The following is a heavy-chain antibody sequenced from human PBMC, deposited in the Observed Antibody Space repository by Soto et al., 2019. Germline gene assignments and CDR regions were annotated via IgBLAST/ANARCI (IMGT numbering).Heavy chain of an antibody. CDR1: GFTFSSYG. V-gene: IGHV3-30*18. CDR2: ISYDGSNE. Sequence: QVQLVESGGGVVQPGRSLRLSCAVSGFTFSSYGMHWVRQAPGKGLEWVAHISYDGSNEHYVDSVKGRFTISRNNSKNTLYLKMNSLRAEDTAVYYCEKDTYYHDRSGYYIFDDWGQGTLVTVSS. J-gene: IGHJ4*02. D-gene: IGHD3-22*01. CDR3: EKDTYYHDRSGYYIFDD.